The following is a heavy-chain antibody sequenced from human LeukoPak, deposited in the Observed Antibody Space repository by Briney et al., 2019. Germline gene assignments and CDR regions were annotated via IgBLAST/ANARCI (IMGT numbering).Heavy chain of an antibody. V-gene: IGHV1-69*06. CDR2: IIPIFGTA. D-gene: IGHD2-2*01. CDR1: GGTFSSYA. CDR3: ARSGCSSTSCYAGHWFDP. Sequence: ASVKVSCKASGGTFSSYAISWVRQAPGQGLEWMGRIIPIFGTASYAQKFQGRVTITADKSTSTAYMELSSLRSEDTAVYYCARSGCSSTSCYAGHWFDPWGQGTLVTVSS. J-gene: IGHJ5*02.